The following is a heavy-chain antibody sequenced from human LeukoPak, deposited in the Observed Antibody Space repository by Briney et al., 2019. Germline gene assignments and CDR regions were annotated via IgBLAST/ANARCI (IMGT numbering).Heavy chain of an antibody. D-gene: IGHD2-8*01. Sequence: SVTVSCKASGGTFSSYAISWVRQAPGQGLEWMGGIIPIFGTANYAQKFQGRVTITADKSTSTAYMELSSLRSEDTAVYYCAMPLVYARDDAFDIWGQGTMVTVSS. CDR1: GGTFSSYA. CDR3: AMPLVYARDDAFDI. CDR2: IIPIFGTA. V-gene: IGHV1-69*06. J-gene: IGHJ3*02.